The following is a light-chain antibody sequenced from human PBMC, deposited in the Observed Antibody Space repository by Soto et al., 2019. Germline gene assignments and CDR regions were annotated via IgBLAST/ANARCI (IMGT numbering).Light chain of an antibody. V-gene: IGLV2-14*01. CDR3: SSYAISTAYL. CDR1: ISDVGGYDY. CDR2: EVS. Sequence: SSRSQHSSVSGSPGQAITISCTGTISDVGGYDYVSWYQLHPGKAPKLIVFEVSNRPSGVSYRFSGSKSGNTASLTISGLQAEDEADYFCSSYAISTAYLFGTGTEVTV. J-gene: IGLJ1*01.